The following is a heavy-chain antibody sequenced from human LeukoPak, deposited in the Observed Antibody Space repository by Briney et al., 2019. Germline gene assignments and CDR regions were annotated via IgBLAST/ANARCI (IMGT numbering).Heavy chain of an antibody. D-gene: IGHD6-13*01. J-gene: IGHJ2*01. CDR3: ARVYYSSSYDYWYFDL. Sequence: SETLSLTCTVSGGSISSSSYYWGWIRQPPGKGLEWIGYIFYSGSTNYNPPLKSRVTISVDTSKNQFSLKLRSVTAADTAVYYCARVYYSSSYDYWYFDLWGRGTLVTVSS. V-gene: IGHV4-61*05. CDR2: IFYSGST. CDR1: GGSISSSSYY.